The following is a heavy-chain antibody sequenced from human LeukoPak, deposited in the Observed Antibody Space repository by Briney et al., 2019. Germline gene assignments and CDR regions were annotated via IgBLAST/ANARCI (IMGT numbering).Heavy chain of an antibody. V-gene: IGHV3-30*02. J-gene: IGHJ4*02. Sequence: PGGSLRLSCAASGFTFSSYGMHWVRQAPGKGLEWVAFIRYDGSNKYYADSVKGRFTISRDNSKNTLYLQMNSLRAEDTAVYYCAKVSESNYDFLTGYYTPYYFDYWGQGTLVTVFS. CDR1: GFTFSSYG. CDR3: AKVSESNYDFLTGYYTPYYFDY. D-gene: IGHD3-9*01. CDR2: IRYDGSNK.